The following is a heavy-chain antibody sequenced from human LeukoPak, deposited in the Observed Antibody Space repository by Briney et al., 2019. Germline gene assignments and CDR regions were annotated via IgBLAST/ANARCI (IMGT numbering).Heavy chain of an antibody. Sequence: PGGSLRPSCAASGFTFSSYSMNWVRQAPGKGLEWVSSISSSSSYIYYADSVKGRFTISRDNAKNSLYLQMNSLRAEDTAVYYCARESGSRLQYPWFDPWGQGTLVTVSS. J-gene: IGHJ5*02. V-gene: IGHV3-21*01. CDR2: ISSSSSYI. D-gene: IGHD4-11*01. CDR3: ARESGSRLQYPWFDP. CDR1: GFTFSSYS.